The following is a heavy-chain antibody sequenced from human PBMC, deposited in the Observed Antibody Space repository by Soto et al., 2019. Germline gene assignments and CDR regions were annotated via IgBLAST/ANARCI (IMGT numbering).Heavy chain of an antibody. J-gene: IGHJ4*02. Sequence: SETLSLTCTVSCGSIRGYYWSWIRQPAGKGLEWIGRIYASGSTNYNPSLKSRVTMSLDTSKDQFSLKLSSMTAADTAVYYCASLKFTYFDCWGQGTLVTVSS. CDR3: ASLKFTYFDC. V-gene: IGHV4-4*07. D-gene: IGHD3-16*01. CDR2: IYASGST. CDR1: CGSIRGYY.